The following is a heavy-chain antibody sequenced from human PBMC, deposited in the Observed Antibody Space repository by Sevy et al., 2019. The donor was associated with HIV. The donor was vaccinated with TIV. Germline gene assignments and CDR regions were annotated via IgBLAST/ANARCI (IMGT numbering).Heavy chain of an antibody. Sequence: ASVKVSCKVSGYTLTQVSMHWVRQAPGEGLEGMGSFDPEDGETIYAQKFQGGVTMTEDTSTDTAYMEMNSLRSENTAVYFGATTKDYYDSSGCPFDYWGQGTLVTVSS. CDR1: GYTLTQVS. J-gene: IGHJ4*02. V-gene: IGHV1-24*01. CDR3: ATTKDYYDSSGCPFDY. D-gene: IGHD3-22*01. CDR2: FDPEDGET.